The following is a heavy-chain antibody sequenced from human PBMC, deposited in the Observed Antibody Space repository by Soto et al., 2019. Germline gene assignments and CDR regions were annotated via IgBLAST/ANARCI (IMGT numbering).Heavy chain of an antibody. CDR2: INRSGST. Sequence: QVQLQQWCAGLLKPSETLALTCAVYGGSFNVYYWTWMRQPPGKGLEWIGEINRSGSTNYNPSLKSRVTISIDTSKIQFSLTLSSVTAADTAIYYCARGPSVGAFFEFWGQGSQVTVSP. J-gene: IGHJ4*02. CDR1: GGSFNVYY. D-gene: IGHD1-26*01. CDR3: ARGPSVGAFFEF. V-gene: IGHV4-34*01.